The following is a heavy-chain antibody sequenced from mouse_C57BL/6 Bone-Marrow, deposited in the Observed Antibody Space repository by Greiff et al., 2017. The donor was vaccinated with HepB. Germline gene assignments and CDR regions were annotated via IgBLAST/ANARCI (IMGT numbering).Heavy chain of an antibody. J-gene: IGHJ4*01. CDR2: INPYNGDT. D-gene: IGHD2-1*01. V-gene: IGHV1-20*01. Sequence: VQLKESGPELVKPGDSVKISCKASGYSFTGYFMNWVMQSHGKSLEWIGRINPYNGDTFYNQKFKGKATLTVDKSSSTAHMELRSLTSEDSAVYYCAGGKEYYYAMDYWGQGTSVTVSS. CDR3: AGGKEYYYAMDY. CDR1: GYSFTGYF.